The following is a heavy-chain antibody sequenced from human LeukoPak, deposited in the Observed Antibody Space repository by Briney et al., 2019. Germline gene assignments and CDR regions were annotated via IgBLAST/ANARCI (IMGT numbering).Heavy chain of an antibody. D-gene: IGHD6-19*01. J-gene: IGHJ4*02. CDR2: IYYRGST. V-gene: IGHV4-59*08. CDR3: AGSRGYSTAWYTFDY. CDR1: GGSISSYY. Sequence: SETLSLTCTVSGGSISSYYWGWIRQPPGKGLEWIGYIYYRGSTNYNPSLKSRVTISLDTSNNQFSLKLTSVTAADTAVYYCAGSRGYSTAWYTFDYWGQGTLVTVSS.